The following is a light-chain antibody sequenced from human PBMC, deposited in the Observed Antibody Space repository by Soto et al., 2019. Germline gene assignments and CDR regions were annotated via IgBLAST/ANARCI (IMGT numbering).Light chain of an antibody. J-gene: IGKJ4*01. CDR1: QSLSSY. V-gene: IGKV3-11*01. Sequence: EIVLTQSPATLSLSPGERATLSCRASQSLSSYLAWYQQKPGQAPRLLIYDAANRATGIPARFGGSGSGTDFTLTISSLEPEDFAVYYCQQRSNSFGGGTKVEIK. CDR2: DAA. CDR3: QQRSNS.